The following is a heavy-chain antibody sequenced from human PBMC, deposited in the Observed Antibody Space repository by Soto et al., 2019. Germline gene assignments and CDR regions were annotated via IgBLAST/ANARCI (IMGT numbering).Heavy chain of an antibody. Sequence: SETLSLTCAVYGGSFSGYYWSWIRQPPGKGLEWIGEINHSGSTNYNPSLKSRVTISVDTSKNQFSLKLSSVTAADTAVYYCARGPGYYDSSGYWTGPWGQGTLVTV. V-gene: IGHV4-34*01. CDR1: GGSFSGYY. D-gene: IGHD3-22*01. J-gene: IGHJ5*02. CDR2: INHSGST. CDR3: ARGPGYYDSSGYWTGP.